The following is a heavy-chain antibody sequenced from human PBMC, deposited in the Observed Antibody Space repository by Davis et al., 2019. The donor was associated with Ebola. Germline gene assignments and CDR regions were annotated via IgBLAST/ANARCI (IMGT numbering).Heavy chain of an antibody. J-gene: IGHJ3*02. CDR3: ARDLTMIVVERAFDI. CDR2: ISSSSSYI. Sequence: GGSLRLSCAASGFTFSSYSMNWVRQAPGKGLEWVSSISSSSSYIYYADSVKGRFTISRDNAKNSLYLQMNSLRAEDTAVYYCARDLTMIVVERAFDIWGQGTMVTVSS. V-gene: IGHV3-21*01. CDR1: GFTFSSYS. D-gene: IGHD3-22*01.